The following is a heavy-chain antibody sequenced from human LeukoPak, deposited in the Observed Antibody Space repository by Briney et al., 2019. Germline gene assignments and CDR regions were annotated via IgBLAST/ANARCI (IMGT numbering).Heavy chain of an antibody. Sequence: SETLSLTCAVSGYSTSSGYYWGWIRQPPGKGLEWIGSIYHSGSTYYNPSLKSRVTISVDTSKNQFSLKLSSVTAADTAVYYCARGRSGSYRFDAFDIWGQGTMVTVSS. D-gene: IGHD1-26*01. V-gene: IGHV4-38-2*01. J-gene: IGHJ3*02. CDR1: GYSTSSGYY. CDR2: IYHSGST. CDR3: ARGRSGSYRFDAFDI.